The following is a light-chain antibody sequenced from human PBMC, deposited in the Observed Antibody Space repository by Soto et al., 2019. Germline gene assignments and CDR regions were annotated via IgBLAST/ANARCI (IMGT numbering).Light chain of an antibody. Sequence: EIVVTQSPGTLSLSPVERATLSCSASQSVSIYLAWYQQKPGQAPRLLIYDASNTAAGIAARFSGSGSGTDFTLTISSLEPDEFAFYYCQQRSNWPPSLTCGGGTKVEIK. CDR2: DAS. J-gene: IGKJ4*01. CDR1: QSVSIY. V-gene: IGKV3-11*01. CDR3: QQRSNWPPSLT.